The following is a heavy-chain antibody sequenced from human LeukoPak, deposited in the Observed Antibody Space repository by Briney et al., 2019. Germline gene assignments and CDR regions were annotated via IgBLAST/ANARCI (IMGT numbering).Heavy chain of an antibody. CDR2: IGTAGDT. CDR3: ARAAYYDSSGYYYGYYYYYMDV. Sequence: PGGSLRLSCAASGFTFNTYAMSWVRQAPGKGLEWVSAIGTAGDTYYPGSVKGRFTISRENAKNSLYLQMNSLRAGDTAVYYCARAAYYDSSGYYYGYYYYYMDVWGKGATVTVSS. CDR1: GFTFNTYA. D-gene: IGHD3-22*01. J-gene: IGHJ6*03. V-gene: IGHV3-13*01.